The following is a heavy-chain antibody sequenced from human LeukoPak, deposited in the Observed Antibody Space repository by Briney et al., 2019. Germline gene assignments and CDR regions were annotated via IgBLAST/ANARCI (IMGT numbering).Heavy chain of an antibody. D-gene: IGHD3-9*01. Sequence: GGSLRLSCAASGFTFSSYAMSWVRQAPGKGLEWVSAISGSGGSTYYADSVKGRFTISRDNSKNTLYLQMNSLRAEDTAVYYCASTRWRGGDFDWLLIRWFDPWGQGTLVTVSS. CDR2: ISGSGGST. CDR1: GFTFSSYA. J-gene: IGHJ5*02. V-gene: IGHV3-23*01. CDR3: ASTRWRGGDFDWLLIRWFDP.